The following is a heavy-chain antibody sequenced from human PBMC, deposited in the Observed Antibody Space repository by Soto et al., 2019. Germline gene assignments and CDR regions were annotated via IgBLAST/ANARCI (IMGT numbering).Heavy chain of an antibody. CDR1: GYTLTSYG. V-gene: IGHV1-18*01. CDR2: INGYTGNT. Sequence: GASVKVSCKASGYTLTSYGFSWVRQAPGQGLEWMGWINGYTGNTHYAQKFQGRVTMTTDTSTSTAYMELWTLISDDTAVYYCARSWVTGKGGMDVWGQGTTVTVSS. J-gene: IGHJ6*02. CDR3: ARSWVTGKGGMDV. D-gene: IGHD3-16*01.